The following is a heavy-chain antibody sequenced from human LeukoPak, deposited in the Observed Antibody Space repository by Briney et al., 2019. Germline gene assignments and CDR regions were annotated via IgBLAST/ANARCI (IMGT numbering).Heavy chain of an antibody. V-gene: IGHV1-69*06. CDR3: ARGGYSYGRGVTYFDY. D-gene: IGHD5-18*01. Sequence: GSSVKVSCKASGGTFSSYAISWVRQAPGQGLEWMGRIIPIFGTANYAQKFQGRVTITADKSTSTAYMELSSLRSEDTAVYYCARGGYSYGRGVTYFDYCGQGTLVTVSS. CDR2: IIPIFGTA. CDR1: GGTFSSYA. J-gene: IGHJ4*02.